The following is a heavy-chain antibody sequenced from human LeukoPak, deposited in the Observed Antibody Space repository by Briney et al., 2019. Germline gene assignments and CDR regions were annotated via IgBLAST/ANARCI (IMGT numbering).Heavy chain of an antibody. CDR1: GFTVSSNH. V-gene: IGHV3-66*01. J-gene: IGHJ4*02. CDR3: AREGPRGYYFDY. CDR2: IYSGGST. Sequence: GGSLRLSCAASGFTVSSNHMSWVRQAPGKGLEWVSVIYSGGSTYYADSVKGRFTISRDNSKNTLYLQMNSLRAEDTAVYYCAREGPRGYYFDYWGQGTLVTVSS.